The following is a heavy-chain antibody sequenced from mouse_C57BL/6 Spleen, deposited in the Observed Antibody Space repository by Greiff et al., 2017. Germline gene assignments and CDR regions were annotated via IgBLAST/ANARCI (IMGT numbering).Heavy chain of an antibody. V-gene: IGHV14-2*01. CDR1: GFNIKDYY. Sequence: EVQLQQSGAELVKPGASVKLSCTASGFNIKDYYMHWVKQRTEQGLEWIGRIDPEDGETKYAPNFQGKATITADTSSNTAYLQLSSLTSEDTAVYYCARGEIWDYWGQGTTLTVSS. CDR2: IDPEDGET. J-gene: IGHJ2*01. CDR3: ARGEIWDY.